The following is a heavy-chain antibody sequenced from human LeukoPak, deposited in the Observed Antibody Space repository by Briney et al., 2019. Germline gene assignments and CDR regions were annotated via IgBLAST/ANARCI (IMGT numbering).Heavy chain of an antibody. D-gene: IGHD7-27*01. V-gene: IGHV3-23*01. J-gene: IGHJ4*02. Sequence: GGSLRLSCAASGFTFSSYAMSWVRQAPGKGLEWVSAISGSGGSTYYADSVKGRFAISRDNSKNTLYLQMNSLRAEDTAVYYCAKALHGTLGTTGYWGQGTLVTVSS. CDR2: ISGSGGST. CDR3: AKALHGTLGTTGY. CDR1: GFTFSSYA.